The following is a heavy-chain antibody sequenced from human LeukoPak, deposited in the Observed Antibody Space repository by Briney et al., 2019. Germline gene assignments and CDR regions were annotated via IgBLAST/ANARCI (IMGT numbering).Heavy chain of an antibody. CDR1: GFTFSTYS. V-gene: IGHV3-64D*09. Sequence: GGSLRLSCATSGFTFSTYSMNWVRQAPGKGLEFVSGISRNGDITSYSDSVKGRFTISRDNSENSLYLQMSSLRTEDSAVYYCAKPTAGRYDYWGQGTLVTVSS. D-gene: IGHD6-13*01. CDR2: ISRNGDIT. J-gene: IGHJ4*02. CDR3: AKPTAGRYDY.